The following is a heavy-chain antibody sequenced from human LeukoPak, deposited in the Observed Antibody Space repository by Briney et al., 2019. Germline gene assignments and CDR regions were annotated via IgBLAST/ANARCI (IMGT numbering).Heavy chain of an antibody. V-gene: IGHV1-2*02. Sequence: ASVKVSCKASGYTFTGYYMHWVRQAPGQGLEWMGWINPNSGGTNYAQKFQGRVTMTRDTSISTAYMKLSRLRSDDTAVYYCARDGLRDYGSGSYNWFDPWGQGTLVTVSS. CDR2: INPNSGGT. J-gene: IGHJ5*02. D-gene: IGHD3-10*01. CDR3: ARDGLRDYGSGSYNWFDP. CDR1: GYTFTGYY.